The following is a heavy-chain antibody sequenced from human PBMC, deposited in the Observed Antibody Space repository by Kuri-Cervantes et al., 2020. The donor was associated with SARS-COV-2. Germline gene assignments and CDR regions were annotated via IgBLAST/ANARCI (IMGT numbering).Heavy chain of an antibody. J-gene: IGHJ4*02. CDR1: GGTFSTAI. Sequence: SVKVSCKASGGTFSTAIISWVRQGPGQGLEWMGGITPALGMPNYAQKFRGRVTITADTSTTTAYLELSGLKSEDTALYYCASDGVSGSLSLDFRGQGTLVTVSS. D-gene: IGHD6-19*01. V-gene: IGHV1-69*10. CDR2: ITPALGMP. CDR3: ASDGVSGSLSLDF.